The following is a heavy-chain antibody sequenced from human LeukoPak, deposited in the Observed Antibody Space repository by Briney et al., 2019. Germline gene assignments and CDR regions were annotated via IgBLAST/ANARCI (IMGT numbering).Heavy chain of an antibody. D-gene: IGHD3-9*01. V-gene: IGHV3-9*01. Sequence: PGGSLRLSCAASGFTFNDSAMHWVRQAPGKGLEWVSGLNWNSGGIVYAASVKGRFTISRDNAKNSLFLQMDSLRPEDTAFYYCIKDTYNILSQNFDHWGRGTLVTVSS. CDR2: LNWNSGGI. CDR3: IKDTYNILSQNFDH. J-gene: IGHJ4*02. CDR1: GFTFNDSA.